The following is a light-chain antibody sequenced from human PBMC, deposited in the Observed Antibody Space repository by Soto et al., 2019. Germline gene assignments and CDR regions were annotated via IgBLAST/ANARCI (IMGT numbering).Light chain of an antibody. Sequence: EIVLTQSPGTLSLSPGERATLSCRASQSVSSSYLAWYQQKPGQAPRLLIYGASSRATGIPDRFSGSGSGTDFTLTISILEPEEIAVYYCQQYSSSPTYTFSQGTKLEIK. CDR3: QQYSSSPTYT. J-gene: IGKJ2*01. CDR2: GAS. V-gene: IGKV3-20*01. CDR1: QSVSSSY.